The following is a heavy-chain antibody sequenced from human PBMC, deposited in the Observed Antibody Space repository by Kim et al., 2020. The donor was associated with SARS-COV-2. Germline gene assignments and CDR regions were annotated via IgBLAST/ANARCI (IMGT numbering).Heavy chain of an antibody. CDR1: GFTFSSYW. CDR3: ARDLLTVVTENWFDP. Sequence: GGSLRLSCAASGFTFSSYWMSWVRQAPGKGLEWVANIKQDGSEKYYVDSVKGRFTISRDNAKNSLYLQMNSLRAEDTAVYYCARDLLTVVTENWFDPWGQGTLVTVSS. J-gene: IGHJ5*02. D-gene: IGHD2-15*01. CDR2: IKQDGSEK. V-gene: IGHV3-7*01.